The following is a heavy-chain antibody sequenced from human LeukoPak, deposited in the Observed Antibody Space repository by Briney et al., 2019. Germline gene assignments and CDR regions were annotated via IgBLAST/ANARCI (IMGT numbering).Heavy chain of an antibody. D-gene: IGHD3-22*01. Sequence: ASVKVSCKASGYTFTSYDINWVRQATGQGLAWMGWMNPNSGNTGYAQKFQGRVTMTRNTSISTAYMELSSLRSEDTAVYYCARGVYDYYYDSSGYPNYDAFDIWGQGTMVTVSS. CDR3: ARGVYDYYYDSSGYPNYDAFDI. CDR1: GYTFTSYD. V-gene: IGHV1-8*01. CDR2: MNPNSGNT. J-gene: IGHJ3*02.